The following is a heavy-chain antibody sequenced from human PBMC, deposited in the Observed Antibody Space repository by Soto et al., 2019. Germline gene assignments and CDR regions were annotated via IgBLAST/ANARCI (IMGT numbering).Heavy chain of an antibody. J-gene: IGHJ6*02. CDR2: INHSGST. CDR1: GGSFSGYY. CDR3: ARGGERITIFGVVIRPYYYGMDV. Sequence: PSETLSLTCAVYGGSFSGYYWSWIRQPPGKGLEWVGEINHSGSTNYNPSLKSRDTISVDTSKNQFSLKLSSVTAADTAVYYCARGGERITIFGVVIRPYYYGMDVWGQGTTVTVSS. V-gene: IGHV4-34*01. D-gene: IGHD3-3*01.